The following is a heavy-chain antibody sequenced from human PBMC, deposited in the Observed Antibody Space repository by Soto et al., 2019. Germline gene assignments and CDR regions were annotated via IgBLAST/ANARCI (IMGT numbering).Heavy chain of an antibody. J-gene: IGHJ4*02. CDR3: ARTGPPVDY. V-gene: IGHV1-18*01. CDR2: IITYNGNT. CDR1: GYTFSSYA. Sequence: QVQLVQSGAEVKKPGASVKVSCKASGYTFSSYAISWVRHAPGQGLESMGWIITYNGNTNYAQKLQGRVTMTTDTSTTSAYMDLRSLRSDDTAVYYCARTGPPVDYWGQGTLVTVSS.